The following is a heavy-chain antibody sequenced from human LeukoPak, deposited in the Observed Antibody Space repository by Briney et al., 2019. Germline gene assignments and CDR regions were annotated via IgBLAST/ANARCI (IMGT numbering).Heavy chain of an antibody. CDR2: INSDGSST. D-gene: IGHD2-8*01. V-gene: IGHV3-74*01. CDR1: GFTFSSYW. J-gene: IGHJ4*02. CDR3: ATLYGSSYISFDY. Sequence: GGSLRLSCAASGFTFSSYWMHWVRQAPGKELVWDSLINSDGSSTSYADSVKGRFTIPRDNAKNTLYLQMNSLRAEDTAVYYCATLYGSSYISFDYWGQGTLVTVSS.